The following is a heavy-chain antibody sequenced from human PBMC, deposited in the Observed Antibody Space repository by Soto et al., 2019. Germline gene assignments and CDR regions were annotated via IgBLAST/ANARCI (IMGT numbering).Heavy chain of an antibody. CDR1: GLTFSNYA. D-gene: IGHD6-19*01. Sequence: EVQVLQSGGDLIQPGGSLRLSCVVSGLTFSNYAMNWVRQAPGEGLESVSSISGIGDATHYSDSVKGRFTISRDNSKNTVYLQMNSLRVDDTAVYYCVSGWYFFDYWGQGTLVTVSS. J-gene: IGHJ4*02. CDR3: VSGWYFFDY. V-gene: IGHV3-23*01. CDR2: ISGIGDAT.